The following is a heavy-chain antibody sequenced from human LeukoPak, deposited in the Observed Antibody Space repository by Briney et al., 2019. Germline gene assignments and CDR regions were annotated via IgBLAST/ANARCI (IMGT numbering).Heavy chain of an antibody. D-gene: IGHD6-13*01. J-gene: IGHJ4*02. CDR3: KLIIAAAGTDY. CDR2: ISSSGSYT. CDR1: GFIFGGFA. V-gene: IGHV3-21*01. Sequence: GGSLRLSCAASGFIFGGFAMAWVRQTPGKGLEWVSSISSSGSYTYYADSLKGRFTISRDNAKNSLYLQMDSLRGEDTAVYYCKLIIAAAGTDYWGQGTLVTVSS.